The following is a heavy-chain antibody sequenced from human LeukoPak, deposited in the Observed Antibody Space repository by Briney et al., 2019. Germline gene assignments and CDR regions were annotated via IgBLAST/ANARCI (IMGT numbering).Heavy chain of an antibody. CDR1: GFTFTTSP. J-gene: IGHJ4*02. V-gene: IGHV1-58*02. CDR3: ATGSGWYSPDY. D-gene: IGHD6-19*01. CDR2: IVVGSANT. Sequence: TSVKVSCKASGFTFTTSPMQRVRQTRGQHLEWIGWIVVGSANTNYAQKFQERVTITRDMSTSTAYMELSSLRSEDTAVYYCATGSGWYSPDYWGQGTLVTVSS.